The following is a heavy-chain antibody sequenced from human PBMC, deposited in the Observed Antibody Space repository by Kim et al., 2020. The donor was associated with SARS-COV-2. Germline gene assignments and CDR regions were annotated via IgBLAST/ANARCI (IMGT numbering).Heavy chain of an antibody. V-gene: IGHV4-59*01. Sequence: SETLSLTCTVSGGSISSYYWSWIRQPPGKGLEWIGYIYYSGSTNYNPSLRSRVTISVDTSKNQFSLKLSSVTAADKAVYYCARRVVVIGVGWFDPWGQG. CDR1: GGSISSYY. CDR2: IYYSGST. CDR3: ARRVVVIGVGWFDP. J-gene: IGHJ5*02. D-gene: IGHD2-21*01.